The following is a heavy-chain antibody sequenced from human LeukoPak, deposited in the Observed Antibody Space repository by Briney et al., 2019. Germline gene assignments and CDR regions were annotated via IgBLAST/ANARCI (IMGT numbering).Heavy chain of an antibody. J-gene: IGHJ3*02. D-gene: IGHD3-10*02. Sequence: GGSLRLSCAASGFTFSSYAMHWVRQAPGKGLEWVAVISYDGSNKYYADSVKGRFTISRDNSKKTLYLQMNSLRAEDTAIYYCAKALFGDRRVGAFDIWGLGTMLTVSS. V-gene: IGHV3-30*04. CDR1: GFTFSSYA. CDR2: ISYDGSNK. CDR3: AKALFGDRRVGAFDI.